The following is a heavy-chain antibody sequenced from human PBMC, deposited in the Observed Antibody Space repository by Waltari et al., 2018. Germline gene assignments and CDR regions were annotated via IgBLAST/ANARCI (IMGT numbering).Heavy chain of an antibody. CDR1: ANTFXNYF. V-gene: IGHV1-46*01. J-gene: IGHJ4*01. D-gene: IGHD4-17*01. Sequence: QVQLVQSGAEVKKPXASVKVSCKASANTFXNYFFHWVRQSPGQGLEWMGIISPNVSRTXYSQRFRDRITVXRDXSTXTXYXEVRGLKSXXTAVXFCASQGVDXXDSPFDSXGQGALVTVXS. CDR3: ASQGVDXXDSPFDS. CDR2: ISPNVSRT.